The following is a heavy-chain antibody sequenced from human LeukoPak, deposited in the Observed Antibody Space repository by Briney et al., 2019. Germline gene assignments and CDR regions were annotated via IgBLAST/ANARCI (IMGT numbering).Heavy chain of an antibody. CDR1: GFTFSSYG. D-gene: IGHD1-1*01. CDR2: ISYDGSNK. V-gene: IGHV3-30*03. CDR3: AREVLGTASAFDY. Sequence: GRSLRLSCAASGFTFSSYGMHWVRQAPGKGLEWVAVISYDGSNKYYADSVKGRFTISRDNSKNTLYLQMNSLRAEDTAVYYCAREVLGTASAFDYWGQGTLVTVSS. J-gene: IGHJ4*02.